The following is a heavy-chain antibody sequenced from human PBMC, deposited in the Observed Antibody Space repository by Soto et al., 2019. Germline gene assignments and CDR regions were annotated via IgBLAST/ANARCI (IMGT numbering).Heavy chain of an antibody. CDR2: MSYDGTKQ. CDR3: AKEYGSTWIDH. V-gene: IGHV3-30*18. Sequence: TGGSLRLSCAASGFTFSTYGMHWVRQAPGKGLEWVAAMSYDGTKQYYVDSVKGRFTISRDNSRNTLFLQLNSLRDEDTAVYYCAKEYGSTWIDHWGQGTTVTVSS. D-gene: IGHD6-13*01. CDR1: GFTFSTYG. J-gene: IGHJ6*02.